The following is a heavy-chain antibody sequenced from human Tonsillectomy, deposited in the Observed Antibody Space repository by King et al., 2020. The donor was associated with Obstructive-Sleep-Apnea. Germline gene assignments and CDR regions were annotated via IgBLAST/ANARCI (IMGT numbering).Heavy chain of an antibody. J-gene: IGHJ4*02. Sequence: VQLVDSAAEVKKPGASVKVSCKASGYTFTSYDINWVRQATGQGLEWMGWRNPNSGNTGYAQKFQGKVTMTRDTSITTAYMALNSLRSEDTAVYYCAGGTGPGFWGQGTLVTVSS. CDR1: GYTFTSYD. CDR2: RNPNSGNT. CDR3: AGGTGPGF. V-gene: IGHV1-8*01. D-gene: IGHD3-10*01.